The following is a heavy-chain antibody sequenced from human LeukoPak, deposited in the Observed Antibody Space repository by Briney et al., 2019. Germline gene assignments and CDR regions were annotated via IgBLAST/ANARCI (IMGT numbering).Heavy chain of an antibody. CDR2: ISWNSGSI. Sequence: PGGSLRLSCAASGFIFDEYAMHWVRQAPGKGLEWVSRISWNSGSIGYADSVMGRFTISRDNAKNSLYLQMNSLRGEDTALYYCAKDRLPVGVLFDFWGQGTLVTVSS. J-gene: IGHJ4*02. D-gene: IGHD1-26*01. V-gene: IGHV3-9*01. CDR3: AKDRLPVGVLFDF. CDR1: GFIFDEYA.